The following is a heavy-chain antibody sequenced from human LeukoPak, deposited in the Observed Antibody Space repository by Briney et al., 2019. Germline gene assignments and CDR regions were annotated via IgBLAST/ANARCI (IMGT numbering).Heavy chain of an antibody. Sequence: PSETLSLTCTVSGGSISSYYWSWIRQPPGKGLEWIGYIYYSGSTNYNPSLKSRVTISVDTSKNQSSLKLSSVTAADTAVYYCARAPDYGGNSHWDYYGMDVWGQGTTVTVSS. D-gene: IGHD4-23*01. J-gene: IGHJ6*02. CDR3: ARAPDYGGNSHWDYYGMDV. V-gene: IGHV4-59*01. CDR2: IYYSGST. CDR1: GGSISSYY.